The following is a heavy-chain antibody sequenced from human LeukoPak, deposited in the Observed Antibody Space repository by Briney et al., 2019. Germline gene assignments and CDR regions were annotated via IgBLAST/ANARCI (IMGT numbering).Heavy chain of an antibody. CDR2: ISTTGGRT. Sequence: AGGSLRLSCAASGFTFSSYAMSWVRQAPGKGLEWVSSISTTGGRTYYADSVKGRFTISRDSSKSTVSLQMNSLRAEDTAVYFCAKGGGSDFDFWGQGTLVTVSS. CDR1: GFTFSSYA. D-gene: IGHD3-16*01. CDR3: AKGGGSDFDF. V-gene: IGHV3-23*01. J-gene: IGHJ4*02.